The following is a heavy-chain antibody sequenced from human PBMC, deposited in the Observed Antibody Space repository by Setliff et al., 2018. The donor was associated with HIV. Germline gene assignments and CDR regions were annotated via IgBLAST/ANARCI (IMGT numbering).Heavy chain of an antibody. CDR1: GGSISSGSYY. D-gene: IGHD3-10*01. CDR3: ARDGMVRGSRAFGY. J-gene: IGHJ4*02. CDR2: IYTSGST. V-gene: IGHV4-61*02. Sequence: SETLSLTCTVSGGSISSGSYYWSWIRQLAGKGLEWIGRIYTSGSTNYNPSLKSRVTISVDTSKNQFSLKLSSVTAADTAVYYCARDGMVRGSRAFGYWGQGTLVTVSS.